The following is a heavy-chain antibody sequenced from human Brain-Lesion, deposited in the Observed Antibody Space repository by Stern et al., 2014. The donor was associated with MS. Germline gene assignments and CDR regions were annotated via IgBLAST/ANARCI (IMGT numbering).Heavy chain of an antibody. CDR3: AKYVASEXXXCDT. CDR1: GFIFSNYG. J-gene: IGHJ3*02. CDR2: IAYDGSKI. Sequence: VPLVESGGAVVQPGRSLRLSCAASGFIFSNYGMQWVRQAPGKGLEWVALIAYDGSKIYYADSVKGRFTISRDNSGNTLFMHMSSLRPDDTAVYFCAKYVASEXXXCDTWGRGTMVAVAP. D-gene: IGHD3-16*01. V-gene: IGHV3-30*18.